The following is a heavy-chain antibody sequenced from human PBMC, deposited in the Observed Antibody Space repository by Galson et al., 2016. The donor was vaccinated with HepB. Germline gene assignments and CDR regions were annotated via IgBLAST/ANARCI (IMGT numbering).Heavy chain of an antibody. CDR1: GFTLSQVW. CDR2: TKNKYDGGTT. Sequence: SLRLSCAASGFTLSQVWMTWVRQAPGKRLEWVGHTKNKYDGGTTDYAAPVQGRFTISRDDPKNTLYLQMDSLKTEDTAVYYCATDIPLTFGGALVSWGQGIVVTGSS. V-gene: IGHV3-15*01. D-gene: IGHD3-16*01. J-gene: IGHJ4*02. CDR3: ATDIPLTFGGALVS.